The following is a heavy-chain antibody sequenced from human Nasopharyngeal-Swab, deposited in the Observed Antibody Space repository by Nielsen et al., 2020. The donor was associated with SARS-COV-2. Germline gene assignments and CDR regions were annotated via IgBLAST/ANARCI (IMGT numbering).Heavy chain of an antibody. D-gene: IGHD6-19*01. CDR3: ARIIRRRGWYSHVDY. J-gene: IGHJ4*02. CDR2: TYRSGSGSA. V-gene: IGHV4-39*07. CDR1: GDSISRSDDY. Sequence: SETLSLTCTVSGDSISRSDDYWGWIRQTPGKGLEWIVSTYRSGSGSAYYNPSLKSRVTISIVPSKNLFSLNLKSVTAADTAVYYCARIIRRRGWYSHVDYWGQGTLVTVPS.